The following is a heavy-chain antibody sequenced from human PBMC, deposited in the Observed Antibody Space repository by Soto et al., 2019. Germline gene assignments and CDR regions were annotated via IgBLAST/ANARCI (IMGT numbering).Heavy chain of an antibody. Sequence: ASVKVSCKASGYTFTSYGISWVRQAPGQGREWMGWISAYNGNTNYAQKPQGRVTMTTDTSTSTAYMELRSLRSDDTAVYYCARAPIPIFGVAHFDYWGQGTPVTVSS. CDR3: ARAPIPIFGVAHFDY. CDR1: GYTFTSYG. D-gene: IGHD3-3*01. CDR2: ISAYNGNT. J-gene: IGHJ4*02. V-gene: IGHV1-18*01.